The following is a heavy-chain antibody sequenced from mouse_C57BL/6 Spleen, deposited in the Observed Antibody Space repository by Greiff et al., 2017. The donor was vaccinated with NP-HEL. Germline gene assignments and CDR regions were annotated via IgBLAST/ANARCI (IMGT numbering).Heavy chain of an antibody. Sequence: EVKLVESGGGLVKPGGSLKLSCAASGFTFSSYAMSWVRQTPEKRLEWVATISDGGSYTYYPDNVKGRFTISRDNAKNNLYLQMSHLKSEDTAMYYCARDLNLPYYFDYWGQGTTLTVSS. CDR3: ARDLNLPYYFDY. V-gene: IGHV5-4*01. J-gene: IGHJ2*01. CDR2: ISDGGSYT. CDR1: GFTFSSYA. D-gene: IGHD1-3*01.